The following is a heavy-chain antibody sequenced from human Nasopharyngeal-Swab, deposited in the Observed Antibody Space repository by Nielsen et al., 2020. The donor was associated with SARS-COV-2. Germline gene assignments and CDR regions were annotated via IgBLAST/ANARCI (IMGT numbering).Heavy chain of an antibody. CDR3: ARDPPATRYGMDV. CDR1: GFTFSSYA. J-gene: IGHJ6*02. V-gene: IGHV3-33*01. CDR2: IWYDGSNK. Sequence: GGSLKSSCAPPGFTFSSYALPWARKAPAKGLEWVAVIWYDGSNKYYADSVKGRFTISRDNSKNTLYLQMNSLRAEDTAVYYCARDPPATRYGMDVWGQGTTVTVSS.